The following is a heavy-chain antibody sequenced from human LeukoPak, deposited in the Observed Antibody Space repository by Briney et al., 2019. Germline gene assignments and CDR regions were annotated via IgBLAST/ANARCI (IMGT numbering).Heavy chain of an antibody. V-gene: IGHV4-31*03. CDR1: GGSISSGGYY. CDR3: ARANLGYYGSGRPGKFDY. D-gene: IGHD3-10*01. Sequence: SQTLSLTCTVSGGSISSGGYYWSWIRQHPGKGLEWIGYIYYSGSTYHNPSLKSRVTISVDTSKNQFSLKLSSVTAADTAVYYCARANLGYYGSGRPGKFDYWGQGTLVTVSS. CDR2: IYYSGST. J-gene: IGHJ4*02.